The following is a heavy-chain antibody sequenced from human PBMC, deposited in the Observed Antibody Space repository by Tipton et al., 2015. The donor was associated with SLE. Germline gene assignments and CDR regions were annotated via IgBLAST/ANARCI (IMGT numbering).Heavy chain of an antibody. Sequence: TLSLTCTVSGGSISSYYWSRIRQPPGKGLEWIGYIYYSGSTNYNPSLKSRVTISVDTSKNQFSLKLSSVTAADTAVYYCARHGDSLMPPDYWGQGTLVTVSS. D-gene: IGHD2-2*01. CDR1: GGSISSYY. CDR3: ARHGDSLMPPDY. V-gene: IGHV4-59*08. CDR2: IYYSGST. J-gene: IGHJ4*02.